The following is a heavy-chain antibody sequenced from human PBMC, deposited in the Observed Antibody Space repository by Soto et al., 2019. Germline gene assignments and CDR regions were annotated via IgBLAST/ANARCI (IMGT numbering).Heavy chain of an antibody. CDR1: VCTFSSYA. J-gene: IGHJ4*02. V-gene: IGHV1-69*01. D-gene: IGHD3-16*01. CDR2: SIPIFGTA. CDR3: ARCRRGAGCY. Sequence: QVQLVQSGAEVKKPVFSVKVSCKASVCTFSSYAISWVRQAPGQGLEWMGGSIPIFGTANYAQKFQGRVKITADEYTITAYMELRSLRSEDTALYYCARCRRGAGCYWGQGTLFTVSA.